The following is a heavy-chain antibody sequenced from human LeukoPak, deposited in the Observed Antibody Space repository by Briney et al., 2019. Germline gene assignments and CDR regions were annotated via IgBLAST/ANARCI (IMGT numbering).Heavy chain of an antibody. D-gene: IGHD4-17*01. CDR3: ARVSPLWLTTVTTNAFDI. J-gene: IGHJ3*02. CDR1: GFTFSSYG. Sequence: GGSLRLSCAASGFTFSSYGMHWVRQAPGKGLEWVSSISSSSSYIYYADSVKGRFTISRDNAKNSLYLQMNSLRAEDTAVYYCARVSPLWLTTVTTNAFDIWGQGTMVTVSS. CDR2: ISSSSSYI. V-gene: IGHV3-21*01.